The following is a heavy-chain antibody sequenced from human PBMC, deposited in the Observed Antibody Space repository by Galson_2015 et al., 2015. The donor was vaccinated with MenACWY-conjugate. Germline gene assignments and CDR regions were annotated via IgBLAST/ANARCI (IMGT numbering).Heavy chain of an antibody. CDR1: GFTFSNYA. CDR3: AKSDNSGWYVGFDY. CDR2: ISASGDNT. Sequence: SLRLSCAASGFTFSNYAMSWVRQAPGKGLEWVSAISASGDNTYHADSVKGRFTISRDNPKNTFHLQMTNLRGEDMALYYCAKSDNSGWYVGFDYWGQGTLVTVSS. D-gene: IGHD6-19*01. V-gene: IGHV3-23*01. J-gene: IGHJ4*02.